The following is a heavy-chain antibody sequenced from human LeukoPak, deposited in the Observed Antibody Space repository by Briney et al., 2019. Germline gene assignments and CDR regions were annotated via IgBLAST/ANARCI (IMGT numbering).Heavy chain of an antibody. CDR2: INHSGST. D-gene: IGHD3-3*01. Sequence: SETLSLTCAVSGGSISRTNWWSWIRQPPGKGLEWIGEINHSGSTNYNPSLKSRVTISVDTSKNQFSLKLSSVTAADTAVYYCARSRFFFGYWGQETLVTVSS. J-gene: IGHJ4*02. CDR1: GGSISRTNW. V-gene: IGHV4-4*02. CDR3: ARSRFFFGY.